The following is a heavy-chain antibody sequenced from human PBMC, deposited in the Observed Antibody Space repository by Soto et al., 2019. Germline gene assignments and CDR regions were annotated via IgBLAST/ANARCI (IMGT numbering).Heavy chain of an antibody. Sequence: QVQLVESGGGLVKPGGSLRLSCAASGFSFSVYYMAWVRQAPGSGLEWISSIDRNGDFGYYADSVKGRFTISRDYAKSSLYLQMDSLRDEDTAVSYCVRERPVTRDFPHNTFDLWGQGTMVTVAS. CDR2: IDRNGDFG. V-gene: IGHV3-11*01. CDR3: VRERPVTRDFPHNTFDL. J-gene: IGHJ3*01. CDR1: GFSFSVYY.